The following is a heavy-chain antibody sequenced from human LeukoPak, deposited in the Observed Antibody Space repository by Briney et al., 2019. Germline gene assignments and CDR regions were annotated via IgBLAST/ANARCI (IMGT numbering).Heavy chain of an antibody. CDR2: IYYSGST. V-gene: IGHV4-59*01. D-gene: IGHD6-13*01. Sequence: SETLSLTCTVSGGSISSYYWSWVRQPPGKGLEWIGYIYYSGSTNYNPSLKSRVTISVDTSKNQFSLKLSSVTAADMAVYYCARAPNPYSSSFGIWGQGTMVTVSS. CDR3: ARAPNPYSSSFGI. J-gene: IGHJ3*02. CDR1: GGSISSYY.